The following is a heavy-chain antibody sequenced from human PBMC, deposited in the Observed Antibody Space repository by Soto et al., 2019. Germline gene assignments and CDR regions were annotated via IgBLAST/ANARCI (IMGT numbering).Heavy chain of an antibody. CDR1: GGSISSGDYY. V-gene: IGHV4-30-4*01. Sequence: SETLSLTCTVSGGSISSGDYYWSWIRQRPGKGLEWIGYIYYSGSTYYNPSLKSRVTISVDTSKNQFSLKLSSVTAADTAVYYCARVSAVAGGRNGMDVWGQGTTVTVSS. CDR3: ARVSAVAGGRNGMDV. J-gene: IGHJ6*02. CDR2: IYYSGST. D-gene: IGHD6-19*01.